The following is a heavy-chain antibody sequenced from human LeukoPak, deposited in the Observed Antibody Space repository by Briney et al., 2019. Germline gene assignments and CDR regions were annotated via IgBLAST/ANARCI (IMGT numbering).Heavy chain of an antibody. J-gene: IGHJ4*02. D-gene: IGHD3-22*01. CDR2: IYYSGST. Sequence: IPSETLSLTCTVSGGSISGYYWSWIRQPPGEGLEWIGYIYYSGSTNYNPSLKSRVTISVDTSKNQFSLKLSSVTAADTAMYYCARHHYFDSSGYYPLRDWGQGTLVTVSS. V-gene: IGHV4-59*08. CDR1: GGSISGYY. CDR3: ARHHYFDSSGYYPLRD.